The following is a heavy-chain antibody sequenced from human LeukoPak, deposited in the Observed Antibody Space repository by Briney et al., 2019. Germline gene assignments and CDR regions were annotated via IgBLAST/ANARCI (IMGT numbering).Heavy chain of an antibody. CDR2: ISWNSGSI. CDR3: AKDRLSIAVANTFDY. CDR1: GFTFDDYA. D-gene: IGHD6-19*01. V-gene: IGHV3-9*01. J-gene: IGHJ4*02. Sequence: GGSLRLSCAASGFTFDDYAMHWVRQAPGKGLEWVSGISWNSGSIGYADSVKGRFTISRDNAKNSLYLQMNSLRAEDTALYYCAKDRLSIAVANTFDYWGQGTLVTVSS.